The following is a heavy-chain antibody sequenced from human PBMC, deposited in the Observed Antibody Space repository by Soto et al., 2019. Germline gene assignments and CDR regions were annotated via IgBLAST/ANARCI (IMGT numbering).Heavy chain of an antibody. D-gene: IGHD6-13*01. CDR2: IHHSGST. CDR1: GDSISSSKW. V-gene: IGHV4-4*02. CDR3: ARGERQQQRDY. Sequence: SETLSLTCAVSGDSISSSKWWSWVRQPPGKGLEWIGEIHHSGSTNYNPSLKSRVIISVDKSKNQFSLKLSSVTDADTAVYYCARGERQQQRDYWGQGTLVTVSS. J-gene: IGHJ4*02.